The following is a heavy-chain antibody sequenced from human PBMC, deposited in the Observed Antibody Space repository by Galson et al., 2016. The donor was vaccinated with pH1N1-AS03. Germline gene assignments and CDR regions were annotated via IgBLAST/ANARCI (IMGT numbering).Heavy chain of an antibody. CDR3: ARTFPGRVVVVAAAMQEGPDY. CDR2: ISRSSTYI. Sequence: SLRPSCAASGFTFSGYSMNWFRQAPGKGLEWVSSISRSSTYIYYADSVKGRFTISRDNAKNSLFLQMHSLRAEDTAVYYCARTFPGRVVVVAAAMQEGPDYWGQGTLVTVSS. CDR1: GFTFSGYS. V-gene: IGHV3-21*03. J-gene: IGHJ4*02. D-gene: IGHD2-2*01.